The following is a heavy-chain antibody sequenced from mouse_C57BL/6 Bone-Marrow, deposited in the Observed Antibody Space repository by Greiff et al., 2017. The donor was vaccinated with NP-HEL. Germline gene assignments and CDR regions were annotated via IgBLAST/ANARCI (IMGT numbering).Heavy chain of an antibody. CDR3: VRGSGFAY. Sequence: EVKVVESGGGLVQPKGSLKLSCAASGFSFNPYAMNWVRQAPGKGLEWVARIRSKSNNYATYYADSVKDRFTISRDDSESMLYLQMNNLKTEDTAMYYCVRGSGFAYWGQGTLVTVSA. J-gene: IGHJ3*01. CDR1: GFSFNPYA. V-gene: IGHV10-1*01. CDR2: IRSKSNNYAT.